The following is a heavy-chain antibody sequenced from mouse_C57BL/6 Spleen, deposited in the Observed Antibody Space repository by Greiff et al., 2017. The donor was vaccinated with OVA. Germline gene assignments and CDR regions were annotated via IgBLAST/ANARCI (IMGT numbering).Heavy chain of an antibody. CDR3: ARSDYYNDGLAY. CDR1: GYTFTSYW. V-gene: IGHV1-50*01. CDR2: IDPCDSCT. D-gene: IGHD2-4*01. Sequence: QVQLQQPGAELVKPGASVKLSCKASGYTFTSYWMQWVKQRPGQGLEWIGEIDPCDSCTNYNQKFKGKATLTVDTSSSTAYMQLSSLTSEDSAVYYCARSDYYNDGLAYWGQGTLVTVSA. J-gene: IGHJ3*01.